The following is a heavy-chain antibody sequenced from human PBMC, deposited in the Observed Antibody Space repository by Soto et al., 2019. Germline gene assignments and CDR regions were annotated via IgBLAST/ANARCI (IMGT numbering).Heavy chain of an antibody. CDR3: ARSREFDY. J-gene: IGHJ4*02. CDR1: GGSLSGATYS. CDR2: IFPSGTT. Sequence: TLSLTCGVSGGSLSGATYSWNWIRQPPGKGLEWIGYIFPSGTTYYNPSLKSRVTISIDVSKNQFSLSLRSLTAADTAVYYCARSREFDYWSQGTLVTVSS. V-gene: IGHV4-30-2*01.